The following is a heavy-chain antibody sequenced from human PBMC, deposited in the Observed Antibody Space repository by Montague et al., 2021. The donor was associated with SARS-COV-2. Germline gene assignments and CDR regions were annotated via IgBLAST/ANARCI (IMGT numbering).Heavy chain of an antibody. CDR1: GFTFSSYW. D-gene: IGHD3-10*01. V-gene: IGHV3-7*01. CDR3: ARSIWFGPFDY. CDR2: IKQDGSEE. J-gene: IGHJ4*02. Sequence: SLRLSCAASGFTFSSYWMSWVRQAPGKGLEWVANIKQDGSEEYYVDSVKGRFTISRDNAKTSLFLQMNSLRAEDTAVYFCARSIWFGPFDYWGQGTLVTVSS.